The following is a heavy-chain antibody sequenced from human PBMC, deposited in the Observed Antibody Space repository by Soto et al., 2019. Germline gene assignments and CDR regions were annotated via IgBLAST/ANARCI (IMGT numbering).Heavy chain of an antibody. CDR2: ISSSVSTI. J-gene: IGHJ4*02. CDR1: GFTFSDYY. D-gene: IGHD5-12*01. Sequence: GGSLRLSCAASGFTFSDYYMSWIRQAPGKGLEWVSYISSSVSTIYYADSVKGRFTISRDNAKNSLYLQMNSLRAEDTAVYYCARARIGWSGYEQFGYWGQGTLVTVSS. CDR3: ARARIGWSGYEQFGY. V-gene: IGHV3-11*01.